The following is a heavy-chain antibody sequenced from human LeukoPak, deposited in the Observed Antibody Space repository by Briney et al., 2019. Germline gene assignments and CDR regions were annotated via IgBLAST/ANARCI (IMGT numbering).Heavy chain of an antibody. D-gene: IGHD3-16*02. CDR3: ARDNLAPSGVKYFHL. V-gene: IGHV1-69*05. Sequence: SVKLSSKASGATFSFYTLNWVRQAPGQGLEWMGGIVPKFGSTNYAQKFHDRLSITTDESTTTAYMELSSLRSEDTALYYCARDNLAPSGVKYFHLWGPGTLVTVSS. J-gene: IGHJ1*01. CDR1: GATFSFYT. CDR2: IVPKFGST.